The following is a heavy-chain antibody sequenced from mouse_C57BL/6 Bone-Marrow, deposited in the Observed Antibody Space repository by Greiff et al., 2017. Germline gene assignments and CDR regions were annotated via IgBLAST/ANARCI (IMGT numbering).Heavy chain of an antibody. V-gene: IGHV14-4*01. Sequence: VQLKQSGAELVRPGASVKLSCTASGFNIKDDYMHWVKQRPEQGLEWIGWIDPENGDTEYASKFQGKATITADTPSNTAYLQLSSLTSEDTAVYYCTTSRWDGYWVQGTLVTVSA. CDR2: IDPENGDT. D-gene: IGHD4-1*01. CDR3: TTSRWDGY. J-gene: IGHJ3*01. CDR1: GFNIKDDY.